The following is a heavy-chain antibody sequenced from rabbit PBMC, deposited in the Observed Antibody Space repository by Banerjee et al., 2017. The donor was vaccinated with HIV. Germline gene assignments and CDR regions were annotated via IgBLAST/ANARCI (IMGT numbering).Heavy chain of an antibody. CDR1: GFDFSSNT. V-gene: IGHV1S45*01. CDR2: IYTGGGST. J-gene: IGHJ4*01. CDR3: ARDRGIMPAFKL. Sequence: QEQLEESGGDLVKPEGSLTLTCKASGFDFSSNTMCWVRQAPGKRPEWIACIYTGGGSTDYASWARGRFTISKTSSTTVTLQMTSLTAADTATYFCARDRGIMPAFKLWGQG.